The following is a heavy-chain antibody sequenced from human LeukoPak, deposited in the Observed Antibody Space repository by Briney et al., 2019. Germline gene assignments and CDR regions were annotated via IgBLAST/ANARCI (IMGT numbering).Heavy chain of an antibody. J-gene: IGHJ6*03. CDR1: GFTFSSYS. CDR2: ISSSSSYI. CDR3: ARDRTTNHDYYYYMDV. D-gene: IGHD1-14*01. Sequence: PGGSLRLSCAASGFTFSSYSMNWVRQAPGKGLEWVSSISSSSSYIYYADSVKGRFTISRDNAKNSLYLQMNSLRAEDTAVYYCARDRTTNHDYYYYMDVWGRGTTVTVSS. V-gene: IGHV3-21*01.